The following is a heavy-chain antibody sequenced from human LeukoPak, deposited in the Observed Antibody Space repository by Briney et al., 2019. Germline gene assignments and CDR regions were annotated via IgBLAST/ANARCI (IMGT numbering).Heavy chain of an antibody. CDR2: ISGAGGST. CDR1: GFTFSSYA. J-gene: IGHJ1*01. V-gene: IGHV3-23*01. D-gene: IGHD6-19*01. Sequence: GGSLRLSCAASGFTFSSYAMNWVRQAPGKGLEWVSAISGAGGSTYYADSVKGRFTVSRDNSKNALYLQMNSLRAEDTAVYYCAKDSAVAVSGYFHHWGQGTLVTVSS. CDR3: AKDSAVAVSGYFHH.